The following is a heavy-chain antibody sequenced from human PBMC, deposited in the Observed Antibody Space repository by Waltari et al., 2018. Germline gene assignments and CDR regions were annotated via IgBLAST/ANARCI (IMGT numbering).Heavy chain of an antibody. CDR1: GYSFTSYW. D-gene: IGHD3-10*01. J-gene: IGHJ4*02. V-gene: IGHV5-51*01. Sequence: CKGSGYSFTSYWIGWVRQMPGKGLEWMGIIYPGDSDTRYSPSFQGQVTISADKSISTAYLQWSSLKASDTAMYYCTRRGNSGKDLGDFDSWGPGTLVTVSS. CDR2: IYPGDSDT. CDR3: TRRGNSGKDLGDFDS.